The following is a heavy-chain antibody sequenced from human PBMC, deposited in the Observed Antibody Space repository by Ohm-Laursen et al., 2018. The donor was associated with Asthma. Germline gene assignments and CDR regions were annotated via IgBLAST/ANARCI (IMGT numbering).Heavy chain of an antibody. J-gene: IGHJ4*02. CDR3: ARIEISSSWLFDY. D-gene: IGHD6-13*01. CDR1: GFTFSDYY. V-gene: IGHV3-11*01. CDR2: ISSSGSTT. Sequence: SLRLSCAASGFTFSDYYMSWIRQAPGKGLEWVSYISSSGSTTYYADSVKGRFTISRDNAKNSLYLQMNSLRAEDTAVYYCARIEISSSWLFDYWGQGTLVTVSS.